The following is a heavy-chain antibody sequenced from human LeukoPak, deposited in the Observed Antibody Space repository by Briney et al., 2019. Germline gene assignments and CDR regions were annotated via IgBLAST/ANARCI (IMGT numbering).Heavy chain of an antibody. CDR1: GGSFSGYY. J-gene: IGHJ5*02. D-gene: IGHD2-2*01. V-gene: IGHV4-34*01. CDR3: ARILPLGYCSSTSCSRYNWFDP. Sequence: PSETLSLTCAVYGGSFSGYYWSWIRQPPGKGLEWIGEINHSGSTNYNPSPKSRVTISVDTSKNQFSLKLSSVTAADTAVYYCARILPLGYCSSTSCSRYNWFDPWGQGTLVTVSS. CDR2: INHSGST.